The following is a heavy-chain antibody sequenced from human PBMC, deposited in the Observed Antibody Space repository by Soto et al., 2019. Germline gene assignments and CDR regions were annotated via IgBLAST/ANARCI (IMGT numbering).Heavy chain of an antibody. CDR1: GGSISSGDYY. CDR2: IYYSGSN. CDR3: ARVRGLLACPFEY. Sequence: QVQLQESGPGLVKPSQTLSLTCTVSGGSISSGDYYWSWIRQPPGKGLEWYGYIYYSGSNYYNPSLKSRVTTSVDTSKTPFSLKLTSVTAADTDVYYCARVRGLLACPFEYWRQGTLVTVSS. V-gene: IGHV4-30-4*01. D-gene: IGHD2-21*02. J-gene: IGHJ4*02.